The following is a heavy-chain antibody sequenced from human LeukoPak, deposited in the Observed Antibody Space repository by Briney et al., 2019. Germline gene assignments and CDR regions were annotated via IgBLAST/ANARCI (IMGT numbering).Heavy chain of an antibody. V-gene: IGHV3-11*04. CDR3: ARHGTPIVVVTCFDY. CDR1: GFTFSDYY. Sequence: GGSLRLSCAASGFTFSDYYMSWIRQAPGKGLEWVAYISSSGSTIYYADSVKGRFTISRDNAKNSLYLQMNSLRAEDTAVYYSARHGTPIVVVTCFDYWGQGPLVTVSS. D-gene: IGHD3-22*01. J-gene: IGHJ4*02. CDR2: ISSSGSTI.